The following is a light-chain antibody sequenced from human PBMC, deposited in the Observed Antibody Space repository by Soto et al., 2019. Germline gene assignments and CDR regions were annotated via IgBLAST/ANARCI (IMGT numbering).Light chain of an antibody. CDR3: QQAATFPLT. CDR1: QAFGSL. CDR2: GIS. V-gene: IGKV1-12*01. J-gene: IGKJ4*01. Sequence: DIQMTQSPSSVSASVGDRVTITCRASQAFGSLLAWYQQKRGRAPKLLIYGISTLQGGVAARFSGSESGADFTLTISSVQPAASATYYCQQAATFPLTFGGGTDVEI.